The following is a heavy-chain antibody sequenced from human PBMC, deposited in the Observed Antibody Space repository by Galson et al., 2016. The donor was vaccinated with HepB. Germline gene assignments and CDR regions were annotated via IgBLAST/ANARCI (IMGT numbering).Heavy chain of an antibody. CDR2: INSDGSDT. J-gene: IGHJ6*02. CDR1: GFTFSSYW. Sequence: SLRLSCAASGFTFSSYWMHWVRQAPGKGLVWVSRINSDGSDTSYADSVKGRFTISRDNAKNTLFVQMNSLRAEDTAVYYCARARLRWPNLYYSYYYAMDVWGRGTTVTVSS. D-gene: IGHD4-23*01. CDR3: ARARLRWPNLYYSYYYAMDV. V-gene: IGHV3-74*01.